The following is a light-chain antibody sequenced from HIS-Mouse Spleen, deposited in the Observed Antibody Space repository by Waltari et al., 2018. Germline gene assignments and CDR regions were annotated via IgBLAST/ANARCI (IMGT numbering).Light chain of an antibody. CDR1: QGVSSN. CDR2: GAS. J-gene: IGKJ1*01. CDR3: QQYNNWWT. V-gene: IGKV3-15*01. Sequence: EIVMTQSPATLSVSPGERATLSCRASQGVSSNLAWYQQKPGQVPRLLIYGASTRATGIPASVSGSGSGTEFTLTISSMQSEDFAVYYCQQYNNWWTFGQGTKVEIK.